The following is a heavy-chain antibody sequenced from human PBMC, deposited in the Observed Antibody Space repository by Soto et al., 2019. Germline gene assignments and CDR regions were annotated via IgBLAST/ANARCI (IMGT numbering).Heavy chain of an antibody. CDR3: ASDLVVVAATNYYYYMDV. V-gene: IGHV3-21*01. D-gene: IGHD2-15*01. Sequence: GSLRLSCAASGFTFSSYSMNWVRQAPGKGLEWVSSISSSSSSYIYYADSVKGRFTISRDNAKNSLYLQMNSLRAEDTAVYYCASDLVVVAATNYYYYMDVWGKGTTVTVSS. CDR1: GFTFSSYS. CDR2: ISSSSSSYI. J-gene: IGHJ6*03.